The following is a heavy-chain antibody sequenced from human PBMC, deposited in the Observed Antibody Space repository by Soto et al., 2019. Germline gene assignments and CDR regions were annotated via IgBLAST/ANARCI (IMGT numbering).Heavy chain of an antibody. CDR2: ISGSGGST. CDR1: GFTFSGYA. V-gene: IGHV3-23*01. Sequence: GGSLTLSCAASGFTFSGYAMSWVRQAQGKGREWVSAISGSGGSTYYADSVKGRFTISRDNSKDTLYLQMNSLRAEDTAVYYCAKSSSYDSSGYPGPCYYGMDVWGQGTTVTVSS. J-gene: IGHJ6*02. CDR3: AKSSSYDSSGYPGPCYYGMDV. D-gene: IGHD3-22*01.